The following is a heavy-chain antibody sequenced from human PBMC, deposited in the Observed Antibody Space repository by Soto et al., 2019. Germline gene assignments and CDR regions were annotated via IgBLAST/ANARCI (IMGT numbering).Heavy chain of an antibody. J-gene: IGHJ4*02. CDR1: GYTFTTYY. CDR3: ARAGYCSGGTCFHGNCDY. V-gene: IGHV1-46*01. CDR2: INPNGGST. Sequence: QVQLVQSGAEVKRPGASVKVSCKASGYTFTTYYMHWVRQAPGQGLEWLGIINPNGGSTTYAQKFQGRVTMTMDTSTRTVYLELSSLRSEDTAVYYCARAGYCSGGTCFHGNCDYWGQGTLVTVSA. D-gene: IGHD2-15*01.